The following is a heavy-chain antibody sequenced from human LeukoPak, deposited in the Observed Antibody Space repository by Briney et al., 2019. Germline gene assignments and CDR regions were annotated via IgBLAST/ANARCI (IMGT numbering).Heavy chain of an antibody. Sequence: SETLSLTCTVSGASVSSTDYYWSWIRQPAGKGPEWIGRMSMSGTSNYNPSLKSRVTISADTSKNQFFLKFSSVTAADTATYYCAADPLWSAGAYWGQGMLVTVSS. J-gene: IGHJ4*02. CDR3: AADPLWSAGAY. V-gene: IGHV4-61*02. D-gene: IGHD2-21*01. CDR2: MSMSGTS. CDR1: GASVSSTDYY.